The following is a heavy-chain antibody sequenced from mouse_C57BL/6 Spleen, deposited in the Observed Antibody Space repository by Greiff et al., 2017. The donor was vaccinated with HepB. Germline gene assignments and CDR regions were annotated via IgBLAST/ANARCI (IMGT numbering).Heavy chain of an antibody. CDR3: ARGPSSDY. V-gene: IGHV1-42*01. J-gene: IGHJ2*01. Sequence: EVQLQQSGPELVKPGASVKISCKASGYSFTGYYMNWVKQSPEKSLEWIGEINPSTGGTTYNQKFKAKATLTVDKSSSTAYMQLKSLTSEDSAVDYCARGPSSDYWGQGTTLTVSS. D-gene: IGHD3-1*01. CDR2: INPSTGGT. CDR1: GYSFTGYY.